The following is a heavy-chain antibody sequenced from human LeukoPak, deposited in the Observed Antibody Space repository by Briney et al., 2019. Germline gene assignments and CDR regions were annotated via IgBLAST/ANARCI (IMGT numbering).Heavy chain of an antibody. V-gene: IGHV3-43*01. CDR2: ISWDGGST. Sequence: GESLRLSCAASGFTFYDYTMHWVRQAPGKGLEWVSLISWDGGSTYYADSVKGRFTISRDNSKNSLYLQMNSLRTEDTALYYCAKAGDSSHFDYWGQGTLVTVSS. J-gene: IGHJ4*02. D-gene: IGHD6-13*01. CDR1: GFTFYDYT. CDR3: AKAGDSSHFDY.